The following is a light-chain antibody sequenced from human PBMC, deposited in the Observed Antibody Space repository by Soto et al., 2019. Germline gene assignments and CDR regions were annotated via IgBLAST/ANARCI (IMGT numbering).Light chain of an antibody. J-gene: IGLJ3*02. V-gene: IGLV2-14*01. CDR1: SSDVGASKY. Sequence: QSALTQPASVSGSPGQSITISCTGTSSDVGASKYVSWYQHHPGKAPKLMIFEVSNRPSGVSNRFSGSKSGNTASLTISGRQAEDEADYYCSSYTISSTWVFGGGTKLTVL. CDR2: EVS. CDR3: SSYTISSTWV.